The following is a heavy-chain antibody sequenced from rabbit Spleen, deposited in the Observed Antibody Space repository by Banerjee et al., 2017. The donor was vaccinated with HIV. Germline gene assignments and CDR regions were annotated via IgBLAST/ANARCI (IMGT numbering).Heavy chain of an antibody. Sequence: QEQLVEFGGGLVQPGGSLKLSCKASGFDFSDYGVSWVRQAPGKGMEWIGYIEPIFGNTYYANWLNGRFSISRENAQNTVFLQMTSLTVADTANYFCARDGAGGSYFALWGPGTLVTVS. CDR3: ARDGAGGSYFAL. D-gene: IGHD8-1*01. CDR2: IEPIFGNT. J-gene: IGHJ4*01. V-gene: IGHV1S47*01. CDR1: GFDFSDYG.